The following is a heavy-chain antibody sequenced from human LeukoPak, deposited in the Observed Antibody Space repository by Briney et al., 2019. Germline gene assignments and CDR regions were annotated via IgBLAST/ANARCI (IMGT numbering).Heavy chain of an antibody. V-gene: IGHV1-8*02. J-gene: IGHJ4*02. Sequence: ASVKVSCKASGYTFTGYYMHWVRQATGQGLEWMGWMNPNSGNTGYAQKFQGRVTMTRNTSISTAYMELSSLRSEDTAVYYCARHPHKYCSGGSCYSGDYWGQGTLVTVSS. CDR2: MNPNSGNT. CDR1: GYTFTGYY. CDR3: ARHPHKYCSGGSCYSGDY. D-gene: IGHD2-15*01.